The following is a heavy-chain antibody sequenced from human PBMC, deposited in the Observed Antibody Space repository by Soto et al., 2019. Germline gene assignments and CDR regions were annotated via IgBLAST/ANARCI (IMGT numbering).Heavy chain of an antibody. CDR3: ARDRGVSSSWYWFDP. J-gene: IGHJ5*02. V-gene: IGHV1-3*01. CDR2: INAGNGNT. CDR1: GYTFTSYA. Sequence: GASVKVSCKASGYTFTSYAMHWVRQAPGQRLEWMGWINAGNGNTKYSQKFQGRVTITRDTSASTAYMELSSLRSEDTAVYYCARDRGVSSSWYWFDPWGQGTLVTVS. D-gene: IGHD6-13*01.